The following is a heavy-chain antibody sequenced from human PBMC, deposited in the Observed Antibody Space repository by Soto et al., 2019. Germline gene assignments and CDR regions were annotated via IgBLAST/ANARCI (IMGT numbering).Heavy chain of an antibody. CDR3: ARFPTNGNNQY. CDR1: GGSISNYY. Sequence: PSETLSLTCTVSGGSISNYYWSWIRQPPGKGLEWIGYIYYSGNTIYNPSLNSRATISVDTSKNQFSLTLTSVTAADTAVYYCARFPTNGNNQYWSQGTLVTVSS. CDR2: IYYSGNT. D-gene: IGHD2-8*01. V-gene: IGHV4-59*01. J-gene: IGHJ4*02.